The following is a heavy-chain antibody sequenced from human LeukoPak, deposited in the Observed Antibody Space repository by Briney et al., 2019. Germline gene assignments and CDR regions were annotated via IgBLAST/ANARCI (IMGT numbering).Heavy chain of an antibody. CDR1: GFTLSDSY. J-gene: IGHJ2*01. CDR3: AREAGTGERWYFDL. D-gene: IGHD7-27*01. V-gene: IGHV3-11*06. Sequence: GGSLRLSCAASGFTLSDSYMSWIRQAPGKGLEWVSYTSSGSIYTNYADSVKGRFTSSRDNAKNSLYLQMNSLRAEDTAVYYCAREAGTGERWYFDLWGRGTLVTVSS. CDR2: TSSGSIYT.